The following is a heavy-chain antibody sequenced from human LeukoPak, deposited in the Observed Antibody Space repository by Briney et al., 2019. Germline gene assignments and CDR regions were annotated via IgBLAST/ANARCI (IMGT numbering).Heavy chain of an antibody. Sequence: PSETLSLTCTVSTYSISSGYYWGWIRRPPGKGLEWIGSIYHSGNSYYNPSLKSRVTISVDTSKNQFSLKLSSVTAADTAVYYCARAGRPNGPRFYNYWGQGTLVTVSS. J-gene: IGHJ4*02. D-gene: IGHD2-8*01. CDR3: ARAGRPNGPRFYNY. V-gene: IGHV4-38-2*02. CDR1: TYSISSGYY. CDR2: IYHSGNS.